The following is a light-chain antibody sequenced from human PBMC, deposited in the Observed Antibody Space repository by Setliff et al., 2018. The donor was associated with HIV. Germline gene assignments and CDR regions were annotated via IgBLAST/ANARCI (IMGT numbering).Light chain of an antibody. V-gene: IGLV2-11*01. Sequence: QSALTQPRSVSGSPGQSVTISCSGTGGDVGGYNYVSWYQQHPGKAPKLMIYDVSKRPSGVPDRFSGSKPGNTASLTISGLQSEDEADYYCCSYAGSYTVVFGGGTKGTVL. CDR2: DVS. CDR1: GGDVGGYNY. J-gene: IGLJ2*01. CDR3: CSYAGSYTVV.